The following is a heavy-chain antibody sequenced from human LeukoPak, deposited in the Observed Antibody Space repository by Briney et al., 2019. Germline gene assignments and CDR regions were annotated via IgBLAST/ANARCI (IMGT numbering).Heavy chain of an antibody. Sequence: GGSLRLSCAASGFTFSSYAMSWVRQAPGKGLEWVSAISGSGGSTYYADSVKGRFTISRGNCKNTLYLQVNSLRAEDTAVYYCAKSPRIVGAIPNDYWGQETLVTVSS. D-gene: IGHD1-26*01. V-gene: IGHV3-23*01. CDR3: AKSPRIVGAIPNDY. CDR2: ISGSGGST. CDR1: GFTFSSYA. J-gene: IGHJ4*02.